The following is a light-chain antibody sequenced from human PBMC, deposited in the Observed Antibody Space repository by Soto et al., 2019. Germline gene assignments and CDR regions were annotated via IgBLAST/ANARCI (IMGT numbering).Light chain of an antibody. Sequence: EIVLTQSPATLSLSPGERAPLPSRASQSVGSSLAWYQQKPGQAPRLLIYDASNRATGIPARFSGSGSGTDFTLTISSLEPEDFAVYYCQERSNWPPGTFGGGTKVEIK. CDR1: QSVGSS. CDR3: QERSNWPPGT. J-gene: IGKJ4*01. V-gene: IGKV3-11*01. CDR2: DAS.